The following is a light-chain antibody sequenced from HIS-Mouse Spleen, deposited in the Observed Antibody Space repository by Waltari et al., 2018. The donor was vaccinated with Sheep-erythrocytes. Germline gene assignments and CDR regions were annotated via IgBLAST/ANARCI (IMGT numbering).Light chain of an antibody. CDR1: SSDVGGYNY. CDR3: SSYTSSSTQV. J-gene: IGLJ2*01. Sequence: QSALTQPRSVSGSPGQSVTISCTGTSSDVGGYNYVSWYQQHPGKAPKLMIYDVSKRPSGVPDRFSGSKSGNTASLTISGRQAEDEADYYCSSYTSSSTQVFGGGTKLTVL. CDR2: DVS. V-gene: IGLV2-11*01.